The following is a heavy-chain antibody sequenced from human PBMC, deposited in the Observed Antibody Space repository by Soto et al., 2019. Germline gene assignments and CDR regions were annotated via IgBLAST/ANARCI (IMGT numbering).Heavy chain of an antibody. J-gene: IGHJ6*02. CDR2: MNPNSGNT. D-gene: IGHD2-15*01. CDR1: GYTLTSYD. CDR3: ARTSYCSGGSCSHYYYYGMDV. V-gene: IGHV1-8*01. Sequence: GASVKVSCKASGYTLTSYDINWVRQATGQGLEWMGWMNPNSGNTGYAQKFQGRVTMTRNTSISTAYMELSSLRSEDTAVYYCARTSYCSGGSCSHYYYYGMDVWGQGTTVTVSS.